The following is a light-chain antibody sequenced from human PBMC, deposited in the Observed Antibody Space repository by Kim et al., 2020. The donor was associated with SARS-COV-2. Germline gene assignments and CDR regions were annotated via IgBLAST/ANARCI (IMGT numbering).Light chain of an antibody. CDR2: DAS. CDR1: QDISNY. V-gene: IGKV1-33*01. J-gene: IGKJ4*01. CDR3: QQYDNLPPLT. Sequence: SVGDRVTITCQASQDISNYLNWYQQKPEKAPKLLIYDASNLETGVPSRFSGSGSGTDFTFTISSLQPEDIATYYCQQYDNLPPLTFGGGTKVDIK.